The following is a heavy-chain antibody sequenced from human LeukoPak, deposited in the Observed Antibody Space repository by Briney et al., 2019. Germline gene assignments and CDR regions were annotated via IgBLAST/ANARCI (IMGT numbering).Heavy chain of an antibody. CDR2: IFYSGST. CDR3: ARRKYYYDSSASYFDY. CDR1: GGSISSYY. D-gene: IGHD3-22*01. Sequence: SETLSLTCTVSGGSISSYYWSWIRQPPGKGLEWIGYIFYSGSTNYNPSLKSRVTVSVDKSKNQFSLRLSSVTAADTAVYYCARRKYYYDSSASYFDYWGQGTLVTVSS. J-gene: IGHJ4*02. V-gene: IGHV4-59*12.